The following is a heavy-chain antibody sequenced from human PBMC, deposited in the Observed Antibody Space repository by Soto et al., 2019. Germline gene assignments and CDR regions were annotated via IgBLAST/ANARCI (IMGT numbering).Heavy chain of an antibody. V-gene: IGHV4-4*02. CDR1: GGSISSSNW. D-gene: IGHD5-12*01. CDR2: IYHSGST. CDR3: AISWPGYYYGMDV. J-gene: IGHJ6*02. Sequence: PSETLSLTCAVSGGSISSSNWWSWVRQPPGKGLEWIGEIYHSGSTNYNPSLKSRVTISVDKSKNQFSLKLSSATAADTAVYYCAISWPGYYYGMDVWGQGTTVTVSS.